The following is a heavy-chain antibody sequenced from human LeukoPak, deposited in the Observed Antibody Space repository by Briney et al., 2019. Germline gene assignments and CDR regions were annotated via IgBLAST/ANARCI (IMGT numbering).Heavy chain of an antibody. CDR1: GGSISSYY. CDR3: ARHKPTGSYPLEL. V-gene: IGHV4-59*08. CDR2: IYFSGRT. D-gene: IGHD3-10*01. Sequence: SETLSLTCTVSGGSISSYYWSWLRQSPGKGLEWIGHIYFSGRTTYNPPLGSRLTISADTSTSQLSLKLSSVTAADTAVYYCARHKPTGSYPLELWGQGTLVTVSS. J-gene: IGHJ4*02.